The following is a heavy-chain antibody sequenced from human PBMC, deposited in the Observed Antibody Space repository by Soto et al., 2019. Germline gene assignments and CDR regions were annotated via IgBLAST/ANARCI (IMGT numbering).Heavy chain of an antibody. Sequence: EVQLVESGGGLVQPGGSLRLSCGASGFTFSSYWMSWVRQAPGKGLEWVANIKQDGSEKYYVDSVKGRFTISRDNAKNSLYLQMNSLRAEDTAVYYCAKQRGAFDIWGQGTMVTVSS. D-gene: IGHD3-10*01. CDR2: IKQDGSEK. CDR3: AKQRGAFDI. V-gene: IGHV3-7*05. CDR1: GFTFSSYW. J-gene: IGHJ3*02.